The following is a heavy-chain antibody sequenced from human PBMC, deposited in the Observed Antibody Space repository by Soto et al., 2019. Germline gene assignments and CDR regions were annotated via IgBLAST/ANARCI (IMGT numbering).Heavy chain of an antibody. J-gene: IGHJ4*02. V-gene: IGHV3-23*01. D-gene: IGHD6-19*01. CDR2: ISGSGSST. CDR3: AKALLGHWLLRQPIDF. Sequence: GGSLRLSYAASGFTFGTYAMTWVRQAQGKGLEWLSGISGSGSSTYYADSVKGRFTISRVNSKNTLYLQMNSLRAEDTAVYFCAKALLGHWLLRQPIDFWGLGTLVTVSS. CDR1: GFTFGTYA.